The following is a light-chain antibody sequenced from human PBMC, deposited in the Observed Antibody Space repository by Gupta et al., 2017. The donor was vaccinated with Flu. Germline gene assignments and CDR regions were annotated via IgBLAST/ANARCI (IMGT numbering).Light chain of an antibody. CDR2: DNS. CDR1: NIGRRS. V-gene: IGLV3-21*02. CDR3: QVWDSTTDHLV. Sequence: SYVLTQPPSVSVAPGQTARISCAGNNIGRRSVHWHQQKPGQAPVLVVYDNSVRPSGIPERFSGSNSGNTPTLTISRGEAGDEADYYCQVWDSTTDHLVFGGGTKLTVL. J-gene: IGLJ3*02.